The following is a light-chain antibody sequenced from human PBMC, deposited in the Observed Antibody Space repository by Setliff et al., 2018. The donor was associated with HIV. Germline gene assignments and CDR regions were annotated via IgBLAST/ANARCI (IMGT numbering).Light chain of an antibody. CDR1: RSNIGAGFD. J-gene: IGLJ1*01. CDR3: QSYDNSLRGYV. Sequence: QSVLTQPPSVSGAPGQRVTISCAGTRSNIGAGFDVHWFRQLPGTAPQVLIYGDNYRPSGVPDRFSGSKSATSASLAITGLRAEDEADYYCQSYDNSLRGYVFGTGTKATVL. CDR2: GDN. V-gene: IGLV1-40*01.